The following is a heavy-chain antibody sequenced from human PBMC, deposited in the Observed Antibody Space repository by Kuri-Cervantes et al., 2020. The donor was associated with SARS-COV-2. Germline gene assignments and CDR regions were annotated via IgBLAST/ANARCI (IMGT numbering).Heavy chain of an antibody. D-gene: IGHD3-22*01. CDR3: ARDGNYYDSTDHAIDS. Sequence: GESLKISCAASGFTFSSYAMHWVRQAPGKGLEWVAVISYDGSNKYYADSVKGRFTIFRDNSKNTVYLQMDSLRGEDTATYYCARDGNYYDSTDHAIDSWGQGTLVTVSS. V-gene: IGHV3-30-3*01. J-gene: IGHJ4*02. CDR2: ISYDGSNK. CDR1: GFTFSSYA.